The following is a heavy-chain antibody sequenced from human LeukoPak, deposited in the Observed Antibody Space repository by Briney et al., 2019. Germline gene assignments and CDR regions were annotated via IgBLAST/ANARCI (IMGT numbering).Heavy chain of an antibody. Sequence: GGSLRLSCAASGFTFSSYAMHWVRQAPGKGLEWVAVISYDGSNKYYADSVKGRFTISRDNSKNTLYLQMNSLRAEDTAVYYCAREGAKNDILTGYPGGPFYYFDYWGQGTLVTVSS. D-gene: IGHD3-9*01. CDR1: GFTFSSYA. V-gene: IGHV3-30-3*01. CDR3: AREGAKNDILTGYPGGPFYYFDY. CDR2: ISYDGSNK. J-gene: IGHJ4*02.